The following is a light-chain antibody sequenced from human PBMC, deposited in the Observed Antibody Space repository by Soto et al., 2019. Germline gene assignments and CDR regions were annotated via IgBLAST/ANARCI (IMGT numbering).Light chain of an antibody. CDR1: QSVSNNY. CDR2: GAS. CDR3: QQYNSYSET. J-gene: IGKJ1*01. Sequence: DIVLTQSPGTLSMSPGARATLSCRSSQSVSNNYLAWYQQKPGQAPRLLIYGASNRATGIPDRFSGSGSGTDFTLTISRLEPDEFATYYCQQYNSYSETVGQGTKVDIK. V-gene: IGKV3-20*01.